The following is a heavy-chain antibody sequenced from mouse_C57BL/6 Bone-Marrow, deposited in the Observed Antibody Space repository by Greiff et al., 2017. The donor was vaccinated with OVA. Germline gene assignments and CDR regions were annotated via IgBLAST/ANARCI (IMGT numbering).Heavy chain of an antibody. V-gene: IGHV2-2*01. CDR3: ARTDFYYYGSNYYAMDY. CDR2: IWSGGST. J-gene: IGHJ4*01. Sequence: VQRVESGPGLVQPSQSLSITCTVSGFSLTSYGVHWVRQSPGKGLEWLGVIWSGGSTDYNAAFISRLSISKDNSKSQVFFKMNSLQADDTAIYYCARTDFYYYGSNYYAMDYWGQGTSVTVSS. D-gene: IGHD1-1*01. CDR1: GFSLTSYG.